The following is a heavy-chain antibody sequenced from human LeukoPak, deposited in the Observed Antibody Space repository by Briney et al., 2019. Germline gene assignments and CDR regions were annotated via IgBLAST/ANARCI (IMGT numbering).Heavy chain of an antibody. D-gene: IGHD6-13*01. Sequence: GGSLRLSCAASGFTFSSYGMHWVRQAPGKGLEWVAVIWYDGSNKYYADSVKGRFTISRDNSKNTLYLQMNSLRAEDTAVYYCARDLWQHGFDYWGQGTLVTVSS. V-gene: IGHV3-33*01. CDR1: GFTFSSYG. CDR3: ARDLWQHGFDY. CDR2: IWYDGSNK. J-gene: IGHJ4*02.